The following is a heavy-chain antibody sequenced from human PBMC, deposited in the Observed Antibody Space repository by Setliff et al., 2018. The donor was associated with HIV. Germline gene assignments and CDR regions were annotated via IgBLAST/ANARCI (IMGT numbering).Heavy chain of an antibody. Sequence: SETLSLTCTVSGDSINSGNYYWSWIRQPAGKGLEWIGRIYSSGSTNYNPSLKSRVTISVDTSKNHFSLKLCSVTAADTAVYYCARSLVMTATYGMDVWGQGTTVTVSS. CDR2: IYSSGST. V-gene: IGHV4-61*02. J-gene: IGHJ6*02. CDR3: ARSLVMTATYGMDV. D-gene: IGHD2-21*02. CDR1: GDSINSGNYY.